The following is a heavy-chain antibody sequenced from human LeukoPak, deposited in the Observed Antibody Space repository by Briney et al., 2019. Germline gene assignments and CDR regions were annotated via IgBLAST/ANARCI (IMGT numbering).Heavy chain of an antibody. J-gene: IGHJ4*02. CDR2: ISGRGGST. CDR1: GFTFSSYA. D-gene: IGHD6-6*01. CDR3: ARAYSSSSATLGY. V-gene: IGHV3-23*01. Sequence: GGSLRLSCAASGFTFSSYAMSWVRQAPGKELEWVSAISGRGGSTYYADSVKGRFTISRDNSKNTLYLQMNSLRAEDTAVYYCARAYSSSSATLGYWGQGTLVTVSS.